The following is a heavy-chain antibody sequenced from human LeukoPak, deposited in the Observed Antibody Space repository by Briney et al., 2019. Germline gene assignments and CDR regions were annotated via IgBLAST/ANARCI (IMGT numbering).Heavy chain of an antibody. CDR2: IKQDGSEK. V-gene: IGHV3-7*01. CDR3: ARDGSSGRSESFDY. J-gene: IGHJ4*02. D-gene: IGHD6-19*01. Sequence: GGSLRLSCAASGFTFSSYWMSWVRQAPGKGLEWVANIKQDGSEKYYVDSVKGRFTISRDNAKNSLYLQMNSLRAEDTAVYYCARDGSSGRSESFDYWGQGTLVTISS. CDR1: GFTFSSYW.